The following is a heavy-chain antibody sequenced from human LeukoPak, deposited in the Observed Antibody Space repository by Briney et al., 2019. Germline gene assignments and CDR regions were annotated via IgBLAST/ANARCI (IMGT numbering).Heavy chain of an antibody. J-gene: IGHJ3*02. CDR2: LYYSGST. CDR3: AGPPYGDYRPFDAFDI. V-gene: IGHV4-39*07. D-gene: IGHD4-17*01. CDR1: GGSLRSSSYY. Sequence: SETLPLTCTVSGGSLRSSSYYWDWLRQPPGKGLEWIGSLYYSGSTYYNPSLKSRVTISVDTSKNQFSLKLRSVTAADTAVYYCAGPPYGDYRPFDAFDIWGQGTMVTVSS.